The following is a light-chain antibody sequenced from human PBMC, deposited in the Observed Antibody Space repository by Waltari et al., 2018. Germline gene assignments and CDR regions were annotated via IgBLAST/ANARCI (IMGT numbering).Light chain of an antibody. CDR1: SSDVGGYNH. CDR3: SSYTSSSTWV. V-gene: IGLV2-14*01. J-gene: IGLJ3*02. Sequence: QSALTQPASVSGSPGQSITIPCTGTSSDVGGYNHVSWYQQYPGKAPKVMMYGVRQRPSGVSNRFSGSKSGNTASLTISGLQAEDEADYYCSSYTSSSTWVFGGGTKLTVL. CDR2: GVR.